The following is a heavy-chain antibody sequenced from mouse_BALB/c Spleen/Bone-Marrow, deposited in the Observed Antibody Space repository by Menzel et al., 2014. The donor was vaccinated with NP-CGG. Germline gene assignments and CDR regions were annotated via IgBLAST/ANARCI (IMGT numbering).Heavy chain of an antibody. CDR3: ATMITDWYFDV. J-gene: IGHJ1*01. CDR1: GFNIKDTY. D-gene: IGHD2-4*01. V-gene: IGHV14-3*02. Sequence: VQLQQPGAELVKPGASVKLSCIASGFNIKDTYMHWVKQRPEQGLEWIGRIDPANGNTKYDPKFQGKATITADTSSNTAYLQLSSLTSEDTAVYYCATMITDWYFDVWGAGTTVTVSS. CDR2: IDPANGNT.